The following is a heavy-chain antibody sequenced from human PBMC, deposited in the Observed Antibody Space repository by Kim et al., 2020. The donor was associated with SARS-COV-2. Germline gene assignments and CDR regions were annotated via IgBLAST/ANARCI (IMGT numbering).Heavy chain of an antibody. CDR2: IRSKAYGGTP. V-gene: IGHV3-49*03. D-gene: IGHD4-17*01. CDR3: TRLDDYGDYPYYYYGMDV. J-gene: IGHJ6*02. CDR1: GFTFGDYA. Sequence: GGSLRLSCTASGFTFGDYAMSWFRQAPGKGLEWVGFIRSKAYGGTPEYAASVKGRFTISRDDSKSIAYLQMNSLKTEDTAVYYCTRLDDYGDYPYYYYGMDVWGQGTTVTVSS.